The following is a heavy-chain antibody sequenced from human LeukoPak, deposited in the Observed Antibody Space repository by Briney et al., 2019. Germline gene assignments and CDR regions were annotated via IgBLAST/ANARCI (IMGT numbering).Heavy chain of an antibody. CDR1: GYTFTSYG. D-gene: IGHD5-18*01. V-gene: IGHV1-18*01. Sequence: ASVKVSCKASGYTFTSYGISWVRQAPGQGLEWMGWISAYNGNTNYAQKLRDRVTMTTDTSRSTAYMQLRSLRSDDTAVYYCATDTAMVNFDYWGQGTLVTVSS. CDR2: ISAYNGNT. J-gene: IGHJ4*02. CDR3: ATDTAMVNFDY.